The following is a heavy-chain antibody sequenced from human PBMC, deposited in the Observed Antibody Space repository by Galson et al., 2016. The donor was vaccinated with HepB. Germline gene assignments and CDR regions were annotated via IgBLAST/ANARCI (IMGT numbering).Heavy chain of an antibody. CDR2: VYYNGIA. Sequence: SETLSLTCTVSGGSLDHYYWSWIRQSPERGLEWIGYVYYNGIADYNPSLKSRATMSVDRPKNQFSLKLTSVTTADTAIYYCARDYGRDYYGSRGYYLAYWGQGARVTVSS. J-gene: IGHJ4*02. D-gene: IGHD3-22*01. V-gene: IGHV4-59*01. CDR1: GGSLDHYY. CDR3: ARDYGRDYYGSRGYYLAY.